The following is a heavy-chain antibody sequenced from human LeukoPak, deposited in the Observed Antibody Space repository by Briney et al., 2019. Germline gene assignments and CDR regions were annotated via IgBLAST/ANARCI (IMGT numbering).Heavy chain of an antibody. D-gene: IGHD1-26*01. V-gene: IGHV4-59*01. CDR2: IYYSGNT. CDR3: ARGYSGSYGRFDY. Sequence: SETLSLTCTVSGGSISSFYWRWLRPPPGKGLEWIGYIYYSGNTNYHPSLKNRVTISVDTSKNQFSLKLSSVTAADTAVYYCARGYSGSYGRFDYWGQGTLVTVSS. J-gene: IGHJ4*02. CDR1: GGSISSFY.